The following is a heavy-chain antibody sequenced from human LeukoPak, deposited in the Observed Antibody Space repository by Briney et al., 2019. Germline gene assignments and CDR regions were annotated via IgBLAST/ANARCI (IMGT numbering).Heavy chain of an antibody. Sequence: SETLSLTCAVSGGSISSGGYYWSWIRQPPGKGLEWIGYIYYSGSTNYNPSLKSRVTISVDTPKNQFSLKLSSVTAADTAVYYCARDSYSSGWYGLDYWGQGTLVTVSS. J-gene: IGHJ4*02. CDR3: ARDSYSSGWYGLDY. V-gene: IGHV4-61*08. CDR1: GGSISSGGYY. CDR2: IYYSGST. D-gene: IGHD6-19*01.